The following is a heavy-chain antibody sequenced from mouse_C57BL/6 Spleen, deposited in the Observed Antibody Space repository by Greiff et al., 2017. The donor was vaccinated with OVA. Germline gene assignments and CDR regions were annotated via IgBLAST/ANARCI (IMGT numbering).Heavy chain of an antibody. CDR2: ISYDGSN. J-gene: IGHJ3*01. CDR3: ARDRTTVPFAY. V-gene: IGHV3-6*01. D-gene: IGHD1-1*01. Sequence: DVQLQESGPGLVKPSQSLSLTCSVTGYSITSGYYWNWIRQFPGNKLEWMGYISYDGSNNYNPSLKNRISITRDTSKNQFFLKLNSVTTEDTATYYCARDRTTVPFAYWGQGTLVTVSA. CDR1: GYSITSGYY.